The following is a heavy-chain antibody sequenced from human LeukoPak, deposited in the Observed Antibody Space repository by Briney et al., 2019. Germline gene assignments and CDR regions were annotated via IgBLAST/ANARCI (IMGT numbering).Heavy chain of an antibody. CDR3: ARDLVVPAVRKYYYMDV. Sequence: GGSLRLSCAASGFTVSSNYMSWVRQAPGKGLEWVSVIYSGGSTYYADSVKGRFTISRDNSKNTLYLQMNSLRAEDTAVYYCARDLVVPAVRKYYYMDVWGKETTVTVSS. CDR2: IYSGGST. V-gene: IGHV3-66*02. D-gene: IGHD2-2*01. J-gene: IGHJ6*03. CDR1: GFTVSSNY.